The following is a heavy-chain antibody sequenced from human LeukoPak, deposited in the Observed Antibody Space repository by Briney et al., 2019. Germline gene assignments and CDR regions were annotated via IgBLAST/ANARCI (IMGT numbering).Heavy chain of an antibody. CDR3: AREEDYYDSSGIFDY. Sequence: SETLSLTCTVSGGSISSGSYYWSWIRQPAGKGLEWIGRIYTSGSTNYNPSLKSRVTISVDTSKNQFSLKLSSVSAADKAVYYCAREEDYYDSSGIFDYWGQGTLVTVSS. V-gene: IGHV4-61*02. CDR2: IYTSGST. J-gene: IGHJ4*02. CDR1: GGSISSGSYY. D-gene: IGHD3-22*01.